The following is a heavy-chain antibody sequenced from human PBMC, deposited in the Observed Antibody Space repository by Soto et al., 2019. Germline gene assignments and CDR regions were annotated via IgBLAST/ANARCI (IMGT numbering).Heavy chain of an antibody. Sequence: QMQLVQCGAEVKKPGSSAKVSCKASADTFNSYSLSWLRQAPGQRLEWMGGITPVFGTADYAQSFEDRLTITADDSTSTVYMELSSLRSDDTAVYYCARSLEGTTVTNWFDPWGQGALVTVSS. CDR2: ITPVFGTA. D-gene: IGHD4-17*01. V-gene: IGHV1-69*01. CDR1: ADTFNSYS. CDR3: ARSLEGTTVTNWFDP. J-gene: IGHJ5*02.